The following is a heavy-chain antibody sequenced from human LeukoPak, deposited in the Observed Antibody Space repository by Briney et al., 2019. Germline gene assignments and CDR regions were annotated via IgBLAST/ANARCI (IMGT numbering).Heavy chain of an antibody. D-gene: IGHD3-10*01. V-gene: IGHV3-53*01. CDR3: AREGLNMVRGVIPKEAWGWFDP. Sequence: QPGGSLRLSCAASGFTVSNKYMTWVRQAPGKGLEWVSLIYSDGRTYYADSVKGRCTISRDNSKNTLYLQMNSLRVEDTAVYYCAREGLNMVRGVIPKEAWGWFDPWGQGTLVTVSS. CDR2: IYSDGRT. J-gene: IGHJ5*02. CDR1: GFTVSNKY.